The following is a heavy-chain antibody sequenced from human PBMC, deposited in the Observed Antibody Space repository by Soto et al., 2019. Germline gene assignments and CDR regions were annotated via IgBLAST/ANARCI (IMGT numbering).Heavy chain of an antibody. V-gene: IGHV1-3*01. D-gene: IGHD3-22*01. CDR3: ARGRYHDSSGYYYGYYFDY. J-gene: IGHJ4*02. CDR1: GYTFTSYA. CDR2: INAGNGNT. Sequence: ASVKVSCKASGYTFTSYAMHWVRQAPGQRLEWMGWINAGNGNTKYSQKFQGRVTITRDTSASTAYMELSSLRSEDTAVYYCARGRYHDSSGYYYGYYFDYWGQGTLVTVSS.